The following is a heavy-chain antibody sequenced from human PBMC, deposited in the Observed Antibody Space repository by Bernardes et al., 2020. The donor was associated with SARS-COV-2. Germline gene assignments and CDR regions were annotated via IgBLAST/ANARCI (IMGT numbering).Heavy chain of an antibody. D-gene: IGHD6-13*01. J-gene: IGHJ6*02. V-gene: IGHV4-59*11. CDR3: ARDVFLGSSSDQSYYGMDV. CDR2: VYFTGNT. CDR1: GGPIGTHY. Sequence: SETLSLTCTVSGGPIGTHYWSWVRQSPGKGLEWIGSVYFTGNTNLNPSLRSRSIIGMDTSTSQFTLRLNSVTAADAAGYYCARDVFLGSSSDQSYYGMDVWGQGTTVTVSS.